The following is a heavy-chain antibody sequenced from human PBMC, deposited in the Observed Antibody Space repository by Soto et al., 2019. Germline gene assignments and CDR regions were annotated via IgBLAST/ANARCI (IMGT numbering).Heavy chain of an antibody. J-gene: IGHJ5*02. CDR3: ARVPYYDFWSGPPYNWFDP. Sequence: SETLSLTCTVSGGSISSYYWSWIRQPPGKGLEWIGYIYYSGSTNYNPSLKSRVTISVDTSKNQFSLKLSSVTAADTAVYYCARVPYYDFWSGPPYNWFDPRGQGTLVTVSS. V-gene: IGHV4-59*01. CDR1: GGSISSYY. D-gene: IGHD3-3*01. CDR2: IYYSGST.